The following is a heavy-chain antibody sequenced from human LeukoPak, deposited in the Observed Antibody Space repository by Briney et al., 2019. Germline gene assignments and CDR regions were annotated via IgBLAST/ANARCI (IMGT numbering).Heavy chain of an antibody. Sequence: PGGSLRLSCAGSGFTFSNYNMNWVRQTPGKGLEWVANIKQDGSEKYYVDSVKGRFTISRDNAKNSLYLQMNSLRAEDTAVYYCARVLPPGGNGDWFDPWGQGTLVTVSS. V-gene: IGHV3-7*01. CDR2: IKQDGSEK. CDR1: GFTFSNYN. CDR3: ARVLPPGGNGDWFDP. D-gene: IGHD4-23*01. J-gene: IGHJ5*02.